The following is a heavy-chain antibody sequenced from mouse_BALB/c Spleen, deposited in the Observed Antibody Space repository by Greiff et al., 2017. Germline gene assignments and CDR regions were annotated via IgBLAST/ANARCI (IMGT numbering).Heavy chain of an antibody. Sequence: VQVVESGPGLVAPSQSLSITCTVSGFSLTGYGVNWVRQPPGKGLEWLGMIWGDGSTDYNSALKSRLSISKDNSKSQVFLKMNSLQTDDTARYYCARGPYDYDGGGLGAMDYWGQGTSVTVSS. V-gene: IGHV2-6-7*01. J-gene: IGHJ4*01. CDR1: GFSLTGYG. D-gene: IGHD2-4*01. CDR3: ARGPYDYDGGGLGAMDY. CDR2: IWGDGST.